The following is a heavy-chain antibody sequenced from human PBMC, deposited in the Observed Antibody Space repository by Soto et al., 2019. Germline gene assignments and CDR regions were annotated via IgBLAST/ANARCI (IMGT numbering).Heavy chain of an antibody. J-gene: IGHJ6*02. CDR2: IIPISGTA. Sequence: QVQLVQSGAEVKKPGSSVKVSCKASGGTFSSYAISWVRQAPGQGLEWMGGIIPISGTANYAQKFQGRVTITADESTSTAYMELSSLRSEDTAMYYCARSQGSSTSLELYDYYYYGMDVWGQGTTVTVSS. CDR1: GGTFSSYA. V-gene: IGHV1-69*01. CDR3: ARSQGSSTSLELYDYYYYGMDV. D-gene: IGHD2-2*01.